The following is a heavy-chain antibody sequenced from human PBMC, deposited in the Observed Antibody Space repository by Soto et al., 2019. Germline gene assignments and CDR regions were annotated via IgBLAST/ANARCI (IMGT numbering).Heavy chain of an antibody. CDR3: ARLVAARPSQFDS. V-gene: IGHV4-59*08. J-gene: IGHJ4*02. CDR2: TYHSGSS. CDR1: GDSISSHY. D-gene: IGHD6-6*01. Sequence: SLTLSLTYTVSGDSISSHYWTWLLQPPGKGLEWVGYTYHSGSSNYNPSFKSRVTISVDTSKNQFSLELSSVTAADTAVYYCARLVAARPSQFDSWGQGTLVTVSS.